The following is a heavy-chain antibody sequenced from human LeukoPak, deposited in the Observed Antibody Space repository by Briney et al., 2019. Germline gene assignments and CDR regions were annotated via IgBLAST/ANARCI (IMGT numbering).Heavy chain of an antibody. J-gene: IGHJ3*02. Sequence: GGSLRLSCAASGFTFSSYAMSWVRQAPGKGLEWVSAISGSGGSTYYADSVKGRFTISRDNPKNTLYLQMNSLRAEDTAVYYCAKEPGQDDYGDKDAFDIWGQGTMVTVSS. D-gene: IGHD4-17*01. CDR3: AKEPGQDDYGDKDAFDI. CDR2: ISGSGGST. V-gene: IGHV3-23*01. CDR1: GFTFSSYA.